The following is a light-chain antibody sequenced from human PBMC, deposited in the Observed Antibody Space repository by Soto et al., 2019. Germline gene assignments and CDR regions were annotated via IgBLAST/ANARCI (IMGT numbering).Light chain of an antibody. Sequence: EIVLTQSLATLSLSPGERATLSCRASQGVRSYLAWYQQKPGQAPRLLIYDASNRATGIPARFSGSGSGTDFTLTISSLEPEDFAVYYCQHRSTWPATFGQGTRLEIK. CDR2: DAS. CDR3: QHRSTWPAT. CDR1: QGVRSY. V-gene: IGKV3-11*01. J-gene: IGKJ5*01.